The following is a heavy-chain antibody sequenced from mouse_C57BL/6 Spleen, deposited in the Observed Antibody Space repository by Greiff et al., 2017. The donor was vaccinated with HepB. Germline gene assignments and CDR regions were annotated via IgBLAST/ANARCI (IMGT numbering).Heavy chain of an antibody. CDR1: GFSFNTYA. Sequence: EVKLVESGGGLVQPKGSLKLSCAASGFSFNTYAMNWVRQAPGKGLEWVARIRSKSNNYATYYADSVKDRFTISRDDSESMLYLQMNNLKTEDTAMYYCVRHAWAQATYYAMDYWGQGTSVTVSS. V-gene: IGHV10-1*01. D-gene: IGHD3-2*02. CDR2: IRSKSNNYAT. J-gene: IGHJ4*01. CDR3: VRHAWAQATYYAMDY.